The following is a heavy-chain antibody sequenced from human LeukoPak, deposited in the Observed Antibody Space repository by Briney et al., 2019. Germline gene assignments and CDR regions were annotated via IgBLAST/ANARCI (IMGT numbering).Heavy chain of an antibody. J-gene: IGHJ4*02. CDR3: AKVWPIAARPRDYFDY. V-gene: IGHV3-30*02. CDR2: IRYDGSNK. Sequence: GGSLRLSCAASGFTFSSYGMHWVRQAPGKGLEWVAFIRYDGSNKYYADSVKGRFTISRDNSKNTLYLQMNSLRAEVTAVYYCAKVWPIAARPRDYFDYWGQGTLVTVSS. CDR1: GFTFSSYG. D-gene: IGHD6-6*01.